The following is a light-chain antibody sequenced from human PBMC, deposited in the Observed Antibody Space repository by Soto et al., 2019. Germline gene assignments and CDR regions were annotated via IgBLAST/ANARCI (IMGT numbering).Light chain of an antibody. CDR2: NAS. V-gene: IGKV1-5*03. CDR1: QTISSW. J-gene: IGKJ1*01. Sequence: DIQMTQSPSTLSGSVGDRVTITCRASQTISSWLAWYQQKPGKAPKLLIYNASTLKSGVPSRFSGSGSGTEFNLTSSSLQHDDFATYDCQHDNSYSAAFGQGTKVEL. CDR3: QHDNSYSAA.